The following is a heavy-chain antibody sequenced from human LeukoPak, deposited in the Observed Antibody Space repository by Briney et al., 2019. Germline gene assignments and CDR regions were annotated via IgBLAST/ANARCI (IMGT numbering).Heavy chain of an antibody. J-gene: IGHJ4*02. CDR1: GGSISSSNYY. V-gene: IGHV4-39*01. CDR2: IYYSGST. CDR3: ARLDYSSSSSGDN. D-gene: IGHD6-6*01. Sequence: SETLSLTCTVSGGSISSSNYYWGWIRQPPGKGLEWIGNIYYSGSTYYNPSLKSRVSISVATSKNQFSLKLKSVTAADTAVYYCARLDYSSSSSGDNWGQGTLVTVSS.